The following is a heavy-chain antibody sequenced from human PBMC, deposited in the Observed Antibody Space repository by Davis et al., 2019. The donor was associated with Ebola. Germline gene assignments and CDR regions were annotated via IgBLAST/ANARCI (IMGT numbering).Heavy chain of an antibody. CDR2: INHSGST. V-gene: IGHV4-34*01. Sequence: MPSETLSLTCAIYGGSFSGYYWRWIRQPPGKGLEWIGKINHSGSTNYNPSLGSRVTISVDTSKNQFSLKVSAVTAADTAVYYCARQRWLQSPITWYFDLWGRGTPVTVSS. J-gene: IGHJ2*01. CDR1: GGSFSGYY. D-gene: IGHD5-24*01. CDR3: ARQRWLQSPITWYFDL.